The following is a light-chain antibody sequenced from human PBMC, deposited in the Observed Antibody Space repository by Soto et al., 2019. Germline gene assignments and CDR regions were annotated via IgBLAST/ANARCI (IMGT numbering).Light chain of an antibody. CDR3: QQYGTSPPWT. J-gene: IGKJ1*01. V-gene: IGKV3-20*01. CDR1: QSVSRDN. Sequence: SVLTQSPGTLSLSPGDSATLSCRASQSVSRDNLAWYQQRPGQAPRLLIYGAFSRATGIPDRFRGSGSGTDFTLTISRLEPEDSAVYFCQQYGTSPPWTFGQGTKVDIK. CDR2: GAF.